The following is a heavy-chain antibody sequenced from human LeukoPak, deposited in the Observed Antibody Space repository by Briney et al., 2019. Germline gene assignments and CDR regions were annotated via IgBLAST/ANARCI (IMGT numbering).Heavy chain of an antibody. Sequence: ASVKVSCKASGYTFTGYYMHWVRQAPGQGLEWMGWINPNSGGTNYAQKFQGRVTMTRDTSISTAYMELSRLRSDDTAVYYCASSSDYGSGSYDLDYWGQGTLVTVSS. V-gene: IGHV1-2*02. CDR2: INPNSGGT. CDR1: GYTFTGYY. D-gene: IGHD3-10*01. J-gene: IGHJ4*02. CDR3: ASSSDYGSGSYDLDY.